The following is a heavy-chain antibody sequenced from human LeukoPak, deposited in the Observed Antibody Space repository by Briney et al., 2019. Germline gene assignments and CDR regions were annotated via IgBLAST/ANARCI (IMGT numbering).Heavy chain of an antibody. CDR3: ARSPIVVVVAATLDY. Sequence: ASVKVSCKASGYTFTSYGISWVRQAPGQGLEWMGWINPNSGGTNYAQKFQGRVTMTRDTSISTAYMELSRLRSDDTAVYYCARSPIVVVVAATLDYWGQGTLVTVSS. J-gene: IGHJ4*02. CDR1: GYTFTSYG. D-gene: IGHD2-15*01. V-gene: IGHV1-2*02. CDR2: INPNSGGT.